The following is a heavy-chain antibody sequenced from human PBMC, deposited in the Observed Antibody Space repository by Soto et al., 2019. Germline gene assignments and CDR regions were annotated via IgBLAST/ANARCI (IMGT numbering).Heavy chain of an antibody. J-gene: IGHJ2*01. D-gene: IGHD3-10*01. Sequence: QVQMVQSGAEVKKPGASVKVSCKASGYTFTDYYMHWVRQAPGQGLEWMGWINPNSGGTNYAQKFKGWITLTRDTSISTAYMALSRLRSDDTAVYYCARDRGPGATFYYGSGSGRWYFDLWGRGTLVTVSS. V-gene: IGHV1-2*04. CDR1: GYTFTDYY. CDR3: ARDRGPGATFYYGSGSGRWYFDL. CDR2: INPNSGGT.